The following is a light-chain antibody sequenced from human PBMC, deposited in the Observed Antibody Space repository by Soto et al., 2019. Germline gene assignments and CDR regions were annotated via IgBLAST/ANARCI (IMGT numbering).Light chain of an antibody. CDR3: QHYNSYPWT. J-gene: IGKJ1*01. CDR2: HAS. Sequence: DIQMTQSPSTLSASIGDRVTITCRASQNINNWLAWYQQKPGKAPNLLIYHASNLETGVPSRFSGSAFGTEFTLTISSLQPDDFATSYCQHYNSYPWTFGQGTKVEIK. V-gene: IGKV1-5*01. CDR1: QNINNW.